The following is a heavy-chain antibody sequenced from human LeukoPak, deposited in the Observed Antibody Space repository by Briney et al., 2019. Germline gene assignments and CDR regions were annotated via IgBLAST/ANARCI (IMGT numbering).Heavy chain of an antibody. CDR2: ISSSSSII. J-gene: IGHJ4*02. V-gene: IGHV3-48*04. Sequence: PGGSLRLSCAASGFTFNGYNMNWVRQAPGKGLEWVSYISSSSSIIYYADSVKGRFTISRHNAKNSLYLQMNRLSAEDTALYYCARDGPEGYYFDYWGQGTLVTVSS. CDR1: GFTFNGYN. D-gene: IGHD1-14*01. CDR3: ARDGPEGYYFDY.